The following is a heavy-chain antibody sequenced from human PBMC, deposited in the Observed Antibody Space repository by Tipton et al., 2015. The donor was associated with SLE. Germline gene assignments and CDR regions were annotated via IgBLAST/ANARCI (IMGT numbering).Heavy chain of an antibody. CDR1: GGSISSYY. V-gene: IGHV4-59*08. CDR3: ASRVVWNGAFDI. CDR2: ISYSGST. Sequence: TLSLTCTVSGGSISSYYWSWIRQPPGKGLEWIGYISYSGSTNYNPSLKSRVTISVDTSKNQFSLKLSSVTAADTAVYYCASRVVWNGAFDIWGQGTMVTVSS. J-gene: IGHJ3*02. D-gene: IGHD1-1*01.